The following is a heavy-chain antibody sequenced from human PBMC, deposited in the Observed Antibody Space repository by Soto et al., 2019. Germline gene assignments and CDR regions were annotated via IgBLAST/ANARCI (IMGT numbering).Heavy chain of an antibody. D-gene: IGHD5-12*01. J-gene: IGHJ3*02. V-gene: IGHV4-31*03. Sequence: PSETLSLTCTVSGGSISSGGYYWSWIRQHPGKGLEWIGYIYYSGSTYYNPSLKSRVTISVDTSKNQFSLKLSSVTAADTAVYYCASYPGWLRYREISDLGAFDIWGQGTMVTVSS. CDR3: ASYPGWLRYREISDLGAFDI. CDR1: GGSISSGGYY. CDR2: IYYSGST.